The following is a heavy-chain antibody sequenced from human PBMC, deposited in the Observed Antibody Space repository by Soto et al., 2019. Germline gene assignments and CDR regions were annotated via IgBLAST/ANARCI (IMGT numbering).Heavy chain of an antibody. D-gene: IGHD3-22*01. Sequence: GGSLRLSCAASGFTFSDHYMDWVRQAPGKGLEWVGRTRNKANSYTTEYAASVKGRFTISRDDSKNSLYLQMNSLKTEDTAVNYCASKYYYDGGDYQDVFDLGGKGTWVTV. V-gene: IGHV3-72*01. CDR3: ASKYYYDGGDYQDVFDL. CDR1: GFTFSDHY. CDR2: TRNKANSYTT. J-gene: IGHJ3*01.